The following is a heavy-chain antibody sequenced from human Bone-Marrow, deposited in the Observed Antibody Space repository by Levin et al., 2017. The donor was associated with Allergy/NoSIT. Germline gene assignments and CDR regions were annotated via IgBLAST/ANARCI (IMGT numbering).Heavy chain of an antibody. J-gene: IGHJ6*02. Sequence: GASVKVSCKVSGPTVTEFSMHWVRQAPGKGLEWMGGFNPENGEAIYAEKFQGRLTLIEDSSADTAYMELKSLNSEDTAVYYCAISRGYCSALSCPRIYFSYGLDVWGQGTTVTVSS. CDR2: FNPENGEA. CDR1: GPTVTEFS. V-gene: IGHV1-24*01. CDR3: AISRGYCSALSCPRIYFSYGLDV. D-gene: IGHD2-15*01.